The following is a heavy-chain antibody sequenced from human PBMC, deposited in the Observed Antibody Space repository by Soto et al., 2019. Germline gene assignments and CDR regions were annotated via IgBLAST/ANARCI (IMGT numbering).Heavy chain of an antibody. CDR1: GFTFNKDG. CDR3: AKDNYSTAWYMPVDY. V-gene: IGHV3-30*18. Sequence: GGSLRLSCAVSGFTFNKDGMHWVRQAPGKGLEWVAAISYDGSNKHYADSVKGRFTISRDNSKNTLYLQMNSLREEDAAVYYCAKDNYSTAWYMPVDYWGQGTQVTVSS. D-gene: IGHD6-13*01. J-gene: IGHJ4*02. CDR2: ISYDGSNK.